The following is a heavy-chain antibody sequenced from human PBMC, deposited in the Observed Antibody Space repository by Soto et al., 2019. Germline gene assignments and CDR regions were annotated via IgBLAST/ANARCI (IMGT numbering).Heavy chain of an antibody. Sequence: SETLSLTCAVYGGSFSGYYWSWIRQPPGKGLEWIGEINHSGSTTYNPSLKSRVTISVDTSKNQSSLRLSSVTAADTAVYYCARGSLWGSPDFDYWGQGTLVTVSS. CDR1: GGSFSGYY. V-gene: IGHV4-34*01. J-gene: IGHJ4*02. CDR2: INHSGST. CDR3: ARGSLWGSPDFDY. D-gene: IGHD7-27*01.